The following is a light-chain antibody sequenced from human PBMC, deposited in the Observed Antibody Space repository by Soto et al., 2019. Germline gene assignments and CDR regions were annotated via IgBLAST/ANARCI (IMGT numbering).Light chain of an antibody. CDR3: AAWDDSLNAVV. V-gene: IGLV1-44*01. CDR1: TSNLGGNT. J-gene: IGLJ2*01. Sequence: QSVLTQPPSVSGTPGHKVSISCSGSTSNLGGNTVNWYQQLPGTAPKLLIYTNNQRPSGVPDRFSGSKSGTSASLAISELRSEDEADFYCAAWDDSLNAVVFGGGTKLTVL. CDR2: TNN.